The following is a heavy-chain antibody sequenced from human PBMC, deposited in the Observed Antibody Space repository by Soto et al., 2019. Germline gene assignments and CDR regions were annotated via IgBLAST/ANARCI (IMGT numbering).Heavy chain of an antibody. D-gene: IGHD2-15*01. J-gene: IGHJ1*01. CDR3: ANLGYCSGSTCPLQH. CDR1: GFTFRNFA. V-gene: IGHV3-23*01. Sequence: EVHLLESGGGLVQAGESLRLSCAPFGFTFRNFAMSWVRQAPGKGLEWLSTVGSSGATTYSLDSVKGRFAISRDNSRNSLYLQMNSLRVDDTAVYYCANLGYCSGSTCPLQHWGPGTLVTVSS. CDR2: VGSSGATT.